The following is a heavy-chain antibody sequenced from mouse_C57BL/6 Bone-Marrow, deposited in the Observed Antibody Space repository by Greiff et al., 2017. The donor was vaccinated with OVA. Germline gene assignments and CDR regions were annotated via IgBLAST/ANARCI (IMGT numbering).Heavy chain of an antibody. CDR1: GYTFTSYW. CDR3: ARGGYYYGSSYGY. CDR2: IYPSDSET. D-gene: IGHD1-1*01. Sequence: QVQLKQPGAELVRPGSSVKLSCKASGYTFTSYWIDWVKQRPGQGLEWIGNIYPSDSETHYNQKFKDKATLTVDKSSSTAYMQLSSLTSEDSAVYYCARGGYYYGSSYGYWGQGTTLTVSS. V-gene: IGHV1-61*01. J-gene: IGHJ2*01.